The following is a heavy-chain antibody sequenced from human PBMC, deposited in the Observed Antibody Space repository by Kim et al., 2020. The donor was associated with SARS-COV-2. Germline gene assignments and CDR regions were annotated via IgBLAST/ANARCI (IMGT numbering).Heavy chain of an antibody. CDR3: ERGGSGSVSDN. J-gene: IGHJ4*02. CDR2: ISSSSSYI. CDR1: GFTFSSYT. D-gene: IGHD1-26*01. Sequence: GGSLRLSCAASGFTFSSYTINWVRQATGKGLEWVSSISSSSSYIYYTDSVKGRFTISRDNAKNSLYLQMNSLRAEDTAVYYCERGGSGSVSDNCCQEALV. V-gene: IGHV3-21*01.